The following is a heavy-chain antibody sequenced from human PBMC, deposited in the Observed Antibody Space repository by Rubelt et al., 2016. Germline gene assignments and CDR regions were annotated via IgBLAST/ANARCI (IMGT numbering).Heavy chain of an antibody. J-gene: IGHJ4*02. CDR3: ARGGGDFDY. D-gene: IGHD3-16*01. V-gene: IGHV3-23*03. CDR1: GFTFSSYA. CDR2: LYSGGST. Sequence: EVQLVESGGGLVQPGGSLRLSCAASGFTFSSYAMSWVRQAPGQGLEWVSVLYSGGSTYYADSVKGRFTISRDDAKNTVYRQMNSLRAGDTAGYYCARGGGDFDYWGQGTLVTVSS.